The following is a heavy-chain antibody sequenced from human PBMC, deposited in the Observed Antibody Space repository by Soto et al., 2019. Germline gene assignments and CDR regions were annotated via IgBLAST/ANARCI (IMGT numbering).Heavy chain of an antibody. J-gene: IGHJ5*02. CDR2: IYWDDDK. D-gene: IGHD3-10*01. CDR1: GFSLSTSGVG. V-gene: IGHV2-5*02. CDR3: AHRRGGEFPNWFDP. Sequence: QITLKESGPTLVKPTQTLTLTCTFSGFSLSTSGVGVGWIRQPPGKALGWLALIYWDDDKRYSPSLKSRLTITKDTHKNQVVLTMTNMDPVDTATYYCAHRRGGEFPNWFDPWGQGTLVTVSS.